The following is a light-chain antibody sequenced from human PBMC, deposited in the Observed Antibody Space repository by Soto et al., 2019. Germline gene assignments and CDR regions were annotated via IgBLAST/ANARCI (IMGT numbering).Light chain of an antibody. Sequence: DIQMTQSPSSLSASVGDRVTITFHSSQDISNYLNWYQQKPGKAPKLLIYDASNLETGVPSRFSGSGSGTDFTLTISSLQPEDFATYYCQQSYSTPRWTFGQGTKVDIK. J-gene: IGKJ1*01. CDR3: QQSYSTPRWT. CDR1: QDISNY. CDR2: DAS. V-gene: IGKV1-39*01.